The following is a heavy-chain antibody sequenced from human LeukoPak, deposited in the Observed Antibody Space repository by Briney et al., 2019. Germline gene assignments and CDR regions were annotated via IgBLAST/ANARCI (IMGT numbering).Heavy chain of an antibody. D-gene: IGHD3-3*01. CDR2: IYTGGNT. CDR3: ARGDDSGYYDYFDY. J-gene: IGHJ4*02. Sequence: GGSLRLSCAASGFTFNSNYLSWVRQAPGKGLEWVSTIYTGGNTYYAASVKGRFTISRDFSKNTVFLHMNSLRAEDTAMYYCARGDDSGYYDYFDYWGQGALVTVSS. CDR1: GFTFNSNY. V-gene: IGHV3-53*01.